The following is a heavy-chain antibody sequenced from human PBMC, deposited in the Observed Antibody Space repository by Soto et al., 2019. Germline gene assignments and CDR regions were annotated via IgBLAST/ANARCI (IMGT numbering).Heavy chain of an antibody. CDR2: ISYDGSSK. CDR3: ARDYYDSSGYYYFGDV. J-gene: IGHJ4*02. Sequence: PGWSLRLSCAASGFTFSSYAMHWVRQAPGKGLEWVAVISYDGSSKYYADSVKGRFTISRDNSKNTLYLQMNSLRAEDKAVYYCARDYYDSSGYYYFGDVWGQGTLVTVS. V-gene: IGHV3-30-3*01. CDR1: GFTFSSYA. D-gene: IGHD3-22*01.